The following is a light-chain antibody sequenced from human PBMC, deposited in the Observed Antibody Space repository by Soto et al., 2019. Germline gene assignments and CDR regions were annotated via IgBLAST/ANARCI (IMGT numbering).Light chain of an antibody. CDR1: ISGVFYHY. J-gene: IGLJ1*01. CDR3: CSYAGSYTYV. V-gene: IGLV2-8*01. Sequence: LAQPPSASGSPGQSVTISCTGTISGVFYHYLSWYQQHLGKAPKLIVYELTLRPSGVPDRFSGSKSGNTASLTVSGLQAEDEAEYYCCSYAGSYTYVFGTGTKVTVL. CDR2: ELT.